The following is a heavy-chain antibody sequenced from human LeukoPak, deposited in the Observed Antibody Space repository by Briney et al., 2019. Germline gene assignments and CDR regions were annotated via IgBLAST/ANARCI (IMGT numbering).Heavy chain of an antibody. J-gene: IGHJ4*02. D-gene: IGHD3-9*01. V-gene: IGHV4-59*01. CDR1: GGSLSSYY. CDR3: ARGLTYYDILTAYYTFPYFDY. CDR2: IYYSGTT. Sequence: SETLSLTCTVSGGSLSSYYWSWIRQPPGRGLERIGYIYYSGTTHYNPSLKSRVTISIDTSKNQFSLKLSSVTAADTAVYYCARGLTYYDILTAYYTFPYFDYWGQGTLVTVSS.